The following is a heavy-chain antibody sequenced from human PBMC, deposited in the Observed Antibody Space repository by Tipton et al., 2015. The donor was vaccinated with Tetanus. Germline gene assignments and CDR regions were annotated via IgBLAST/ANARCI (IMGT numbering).Heavy chain of an antibody. V-gene: IGHV4-59*01. J-gene: IGHJ4*02. CDR3: AGVTAQRTELYFDH. CDR1: GDYLSDYY. CDR2: VYYTGST. Sequence: GLVKPSETLSLTCGVLGDYLSDYYWSWIRQPPGKGLEWIGYVYYTGSTNHNPSLKSRVTISMDRSKNQISLQLTSVTAADTAVYFCAGVTAQRTELYFDHWGQGTLVTVSS. D-gene: IGHD6-13*01.